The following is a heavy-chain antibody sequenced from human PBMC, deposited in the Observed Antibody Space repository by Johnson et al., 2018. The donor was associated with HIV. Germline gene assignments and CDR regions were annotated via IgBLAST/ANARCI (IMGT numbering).Heavy chain of an antibody. CDR1: GFTFSNYG. V-gene: IGHV3-33*01. J-gene: IGHJ3*02. CDR3: ATGLVGATGAFDI. CDR2: MWYDGSNK. Sequence: VQLVESGGGVVQPGRSLRLSCATSGFTFSNYGMHWVRQAPGKGLEWVAVMWYDGSNKYYADSVKGRFTISRDNSKNTLYLQMNSLRAEDTAVYYCATGLVGATGAFDIWGQGTMVTVSS. D-gene: IGHD1-26*01.